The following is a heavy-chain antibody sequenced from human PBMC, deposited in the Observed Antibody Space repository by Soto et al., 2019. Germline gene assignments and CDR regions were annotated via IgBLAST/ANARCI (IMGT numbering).Heavy chain of an antibody. Sequence: QVQLVESGGGVVQPGRSLRLSCAASGFTFSNYGMHWVRQAPGKGLEWVAVISYDGSNKYYADSVKGRFTISRDNSKNTLYLQMNSLRVEETAIYYCAKSWSNYGDYSSYWGQGNLVTVSS. CDR2: ISYDGSNK. V-gene: IGHV3-30*18. CDR1: GFTFSNYG. J-gene: IGHJ4*02. D-gene: IGHD4-17*01. CDR3: AKSWSNYGDYSSY.